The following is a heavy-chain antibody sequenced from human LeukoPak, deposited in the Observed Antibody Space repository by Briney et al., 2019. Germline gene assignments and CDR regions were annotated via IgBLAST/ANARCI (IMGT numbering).Heavy chain of an antibody. CDR3: ARGGSGSYDAFDI. CDR1: GGTFSSYT. D-gene: IGHD1-26*01. J-gene: IGHJ3*02. V-gene: IGHV1-69*02. Sequence: ASVKVSCEASGGTFSSYTISWVRQAPGQGLEWMGRIIPILGMANYAQKFQGRVTITADKSTSTAYMELSSLRSEDTAVYYCARGGSGSYDAFDIWGQGTVVTVSS. CDR2: IIPILGMA.